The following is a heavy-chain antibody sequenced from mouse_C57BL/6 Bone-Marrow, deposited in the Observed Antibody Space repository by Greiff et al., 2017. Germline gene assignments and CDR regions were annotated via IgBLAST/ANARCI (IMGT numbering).Heavy chain of an antibody. Sequence: QVQLQQPGAELVKPGASVKLSCKASGYTFTSYWMQWVKQRPGQGLEWIGEIDPSDSNTNYNEKFKGKATLTVDTSSSTAYKQLSSLTSDDSAVYYCSRDYYGSSMFAYWGRGNLVTVSA. V-gene: IGHV1-50*01. CDR2: IDPSDSNT. D-gene: IGHD1-1*01. CDR1: GYTFTSYW. CDR3: SRDYYGSSMFAY. J-gene: IGHJ3*01.